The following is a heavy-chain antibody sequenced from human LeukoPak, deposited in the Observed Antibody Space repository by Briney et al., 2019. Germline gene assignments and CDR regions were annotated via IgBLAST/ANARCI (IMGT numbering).Heavy chain of an antibody. CDR2: IIPIFGTA. CDR1: GYTFTGYY. Sequence: ASVKVSCKASGYTFTGYYMHWVRQAPGQGLEWMGGIIPIFGTANYAQKFRGRVTITADESTSTAYMELSSLRSEDTAVYYCARSKKDIVVVPAATSRPNWFDPWGQGTLVTVSS. J-gene: IGHJ5*02. D-gene: IGHD2-2*01. CDR3: ARSKKDIVVVPAATSRPNWFDP. V-gene: IGHV1-69*13.